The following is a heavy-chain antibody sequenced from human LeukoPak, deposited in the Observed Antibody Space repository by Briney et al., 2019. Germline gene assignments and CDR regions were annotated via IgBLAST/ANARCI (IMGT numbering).Heavy chain of an antibody. D-gene: IGHD6-13*01. V-gene: IGHV3-49*04. CDR3: TRGSSSWYGMDYFDY. Sequence: GGSLRLSCAASGFTVSSNHMSWVRQAPGKGLEWVGFIRSKAYGGTTEYAASVKGRFTISRDDSKSIAYLQMNSLKTEDTAVYYCTRGSSSWYGMDYFDYWGQGTLVTVSS. J-gene: IGHJ4*02. CDR2: IRSKAYGGTT. CDR1: GFTVSSNH.